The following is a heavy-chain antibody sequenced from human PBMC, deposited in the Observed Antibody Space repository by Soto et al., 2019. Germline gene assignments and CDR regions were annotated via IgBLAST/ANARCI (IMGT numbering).Heavy chain of an antibody. J-gene: IGHJ6*02. CDR1: GGTFSSYA. CDR2: IIPIFGTA. D-gene: IGHD3-16*02. Sequence: QVQLVQSGAEVKKPGSSVKVSCKASGGTFSSYAISWVRQAPGQGLEWMGGIIPIFGTANYAQKFQGRVTITADESTSTAYMEMSSLRSEDTAVYYCARGRLLLGELSLDLSGHYGMDVWGQGTTVTVSS. V-gene: IGHV1-69*01. CDR3: ARGRLLLGELSLDLSGHYGMDV.